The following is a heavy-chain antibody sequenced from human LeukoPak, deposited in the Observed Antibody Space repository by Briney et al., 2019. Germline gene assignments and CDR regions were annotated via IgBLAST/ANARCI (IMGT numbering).Heavy chain of an antibody. D-gene: IGHD2-2*01. CDR3: ARDLGYCSSTSCIPRWLPTY. CDR1: GYTFTSYG. V-gene: IGHV1-18*01. Sequence: ASVKVSCKASGYTFTSYGISWVRQAPGQGLEWMGWISAYNGNTNYAQKLQGRVTMTTDTSTSTAYMELRSLRSDDTAVYYCARDLGYCSSTSCIPRWLPTYWGQGTLVTVSS. J-gene: IGHJ4*02. CDR2: ISAYNGNT.